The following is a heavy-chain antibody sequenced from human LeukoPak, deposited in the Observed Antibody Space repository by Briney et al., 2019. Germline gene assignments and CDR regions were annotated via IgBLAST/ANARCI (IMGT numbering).Heavy chain of an antibody. V-gene: IGHV3-74*01. D-gene: IGHD3-16*01. CDR2: LNEDGGIT. J-gene: IGHJ4*02. CDR3: TRDIGGRSAY. CDR1: GFTFSSYW. Sequence: GGSLRLSCAASGFTFSSYWMHWVRQAPGEGLVWVSRLNEDGGITNYADFAKGRFTISRDNARNTLYLQMNSLSADGTAVYYCTRDIGGRSAYWGQGALVTVSS.